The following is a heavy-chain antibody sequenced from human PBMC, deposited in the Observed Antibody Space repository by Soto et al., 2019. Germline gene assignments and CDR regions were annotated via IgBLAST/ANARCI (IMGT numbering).Heavy chain of an antibody. CDR3: AKDWGACYSDSLRPFD. CDR1: GFTSSTDG. CDR2: ISYDGSNK. V-gene: IGHV3-30*18. D-gene: IGHD3-22*01. J-gene: IGHJ4*01. Sequence: RGSLRLSCAASGFTSSTDGMHWVRQAPGKGLEWVAVISYDGSNKYYADSVKGRFTISRDNSKNTLYLQMNSLRAEDTAVYYCAKDWGACYSDSLRPFD.